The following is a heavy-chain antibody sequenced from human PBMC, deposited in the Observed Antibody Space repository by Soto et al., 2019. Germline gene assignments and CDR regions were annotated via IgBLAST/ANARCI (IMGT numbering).Heavy chain of an antibody. D-gene: IGHD2-21*02. V-gene: IGHV4-31*03. CDR1: GGSISSGGYY. CDR3: AIGVVTARGYYFDY. Sequence: PSETLSLTCTVSGGSISSGGYYWSWIRQHPGKGLEWIGYIYYSGSTYYNPSLKSRVTISVDTSKNQFSLKLSSVTAADTAVYYCAIGVVTARGYYFDYWGPGTLVTVSS. J-gene: IGHJ4*02. CDR2: IYYSGST.